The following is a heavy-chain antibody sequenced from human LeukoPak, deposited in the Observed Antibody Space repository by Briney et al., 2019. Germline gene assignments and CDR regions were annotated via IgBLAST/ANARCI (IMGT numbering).Heavy chain of an antibody. CDR2: ISSSSSTI. V-gene: IGHV3-48*01. J-gene: IGHJ6*03. CDR3: ARDSHGGYYYYYYYMDV. CDR1: GFTLSTYN. Sequence: GGSLRLSCAASGFTLSTYNMNWVRKAPGKGLEWVSYISSSSSTIYYANSVKGRFTISRDNAKNSLYLQMNSLRAEDTAVYYCARDSHGGYYYYYYYMDVWGKGTTVTVSS. D-gene: IGHD2-15*01.